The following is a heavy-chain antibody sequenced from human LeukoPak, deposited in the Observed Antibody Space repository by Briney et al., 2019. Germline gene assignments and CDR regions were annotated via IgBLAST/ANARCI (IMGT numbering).Heavy chain of an antibody. Sequence: SETLSLTCTVSGGSIRSSSDYRAWIRQSPGNGLEWIGTISYSGSTYYNPSLKSRVTISVDTSKNQFSLKLSSVTAADTAVYYCARVITIFGVVILMYFDYWGQGTLVTVSS. CDR3: ARVITIFGVVILMYFDY. D-gene: IGHD3-3*01. CDR1: GGSIRSSSDY. CDR2: ISYSGST. J-gene: IGHJ4*02. V-gene: IGHV4-39*01.